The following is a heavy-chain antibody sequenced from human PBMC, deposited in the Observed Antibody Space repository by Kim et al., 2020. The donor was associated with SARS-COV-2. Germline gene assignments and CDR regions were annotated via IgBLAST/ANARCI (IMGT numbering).Heavy chain of an antibody. CDR1: GFTFSSYW. J-gene: IGHJ6*02. D-gene: IGHD4-17*01. Sequence: GGSLRLSCAASGFTFSSYWMSWVRQAPGKGLEWVANIKQDGSEKYYVDSVKGRFTISRDNAKNSLYLQMNSLRAEDTAVYYCARERGETTTVMDYYYYGMDVWGQGTTVTVSS. V-gene: IGHV3-7*03. CDR2: IKQDGSEK. CDR3: ARERGETTTVMDYYYYGMDV.